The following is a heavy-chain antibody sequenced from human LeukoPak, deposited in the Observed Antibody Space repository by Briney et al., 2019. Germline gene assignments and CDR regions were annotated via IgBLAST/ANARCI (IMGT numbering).Heavy chain of an antibody. CDR3: ARDGYKI. Sequence: SETLSLTCTVSGGSISSSSYYWGWIRQPPGKGLEWIGSIYYSGSTYYNPSLKSRVTISADTSKNQFSLKLSSVTAADTAVYYCARDGYKIWGQGTLVTVSS. J-gene: IGHJ4*02. CDR2: IYYSGST. CDR1: GGSISSSSYY. D-gene: IGHD5-24*01. V-gene: IGHV4-39*07.